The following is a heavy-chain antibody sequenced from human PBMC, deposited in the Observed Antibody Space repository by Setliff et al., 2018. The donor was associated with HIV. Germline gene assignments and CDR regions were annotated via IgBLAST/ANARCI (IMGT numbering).Heavy chain of an antibody. CDR1: GYKFTDYW. D-gene: IGHD2-2*01. J-gene: IGHJ5*02. CDR2: IYGDGSDP. CDR3: ARRHRIGSTNGLFDT. V-gene: IGHV5-51*01. Sequence: GESLKISCKGFGYKFTDYWVGWVRQMPGEGLEWMGVIYGDGSDPRYSPSFQGQVTISVDKSINTAYLRWTSLKASDTALYYCARRHRIGSTNGLFDTWGQGTLVTVSS.